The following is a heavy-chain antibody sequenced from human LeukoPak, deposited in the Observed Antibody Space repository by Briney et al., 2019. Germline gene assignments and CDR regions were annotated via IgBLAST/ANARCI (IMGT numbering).Heavy chain of an antibody. D-gene: IGHD2-21*02. Sequence: GGSLRLSCAASGFTFDDYAMHWVRQAPGKGLEWVSGISYNSDTIAYADSVKGRFTISRDNAENSLYLQMNSLRAEDTALYYCAKDYCGGDCYSGWYFDLWGRGTLVTVSS. CDR3: AKDYCGGDCYSGWYFDL. J-gene: IGHJ2*01. CDR1: GFTFDDYA. V-gene: IGHV3-9*01. CDR2: ISYNSDTI.